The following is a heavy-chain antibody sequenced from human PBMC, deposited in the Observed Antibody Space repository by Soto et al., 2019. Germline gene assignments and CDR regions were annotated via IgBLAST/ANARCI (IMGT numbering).Heavy chain of an antibody. D-gene: IGHD6-13*01. Sequence: QVQLQESGPGLVKPSETLSLTCTVSGGPIGSYYWSWIRQSPGKGLEWIGCVYYSDSTNYNPSLKSRDTISLDRSKNQFSLRLSSVTAADTAVYYCARTEASSWSFFSYGMDVWGQGTAVAVSS. J-gene: IGHJ6*02. V-gene: IGHV4-59*01. CDR2: VYYSDST. CDR3: ARTEASSWSFFSYGMDV. CDR1: GGPIGSYY.